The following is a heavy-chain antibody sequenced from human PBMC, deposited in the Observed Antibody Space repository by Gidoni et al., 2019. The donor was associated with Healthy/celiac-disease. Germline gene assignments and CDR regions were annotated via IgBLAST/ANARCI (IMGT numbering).Heavy chain of an antibody. D-gene: IGHD3-22*01. CDR3: AKDRYTYYYDSSGSFDY. CDR1: GFTFDDYA. CDR2: ISWNSGSI. Sequence: EVQLVESGGGLVQPGRSLRLSCAASGFTFDDYAMHWVRQAPGKGLEWVSGISWNSGSIGYADSVKGRFTISRDNAKNSLYLQMNSLRAEDTALYYCAKDRYTYYYDSSGSFDYWGQGTLVTVSS. V-gene: IGHV3-9*01. J-gene: IGHJ4*02.